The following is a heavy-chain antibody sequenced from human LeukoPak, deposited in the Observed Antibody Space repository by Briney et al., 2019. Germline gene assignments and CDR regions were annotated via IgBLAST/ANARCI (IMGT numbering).Heavy chain of an antibody. CDR2: FVTTTR. CDR3: ARDTSVASGMQH. D-gene: IGHD6-19*01. CDR1: GGSISSCS. J-gene: IGHJ1*01. V-gene: IGHV4-59*01. Sequence: SETLSLTCTVSGGSISSCSWSWIRQSPGKGLEWIASFVTTTRTYNPSFKSRVAMSLDTSKNQFSLSLKSLTTADSAIYYCARDTSVASGMQHWGRGTLVTVSS.